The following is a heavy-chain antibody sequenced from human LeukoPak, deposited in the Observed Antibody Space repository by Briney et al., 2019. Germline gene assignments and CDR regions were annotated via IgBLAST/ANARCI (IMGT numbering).Heavy chain of an antibody. J-gene: IGHJ3*02. D-gene: IGHD6-13*01. Sequence: SETLSLTCAVSGGPISSGGYSWSWIRQPPGKGLEWIGYIYHSGSTYYNPSLKSRVTISVDRSKNQFSLKLSSVTAADTAVYYCARVRIAAAGIYAFDIWGQGTMVTVSS. CDR3: ARVRIAAAGIYAFDI. CDR1: GGPISSGGYS. V-gene: IGHV4-30-2*01. CDR2: IYHSGST.